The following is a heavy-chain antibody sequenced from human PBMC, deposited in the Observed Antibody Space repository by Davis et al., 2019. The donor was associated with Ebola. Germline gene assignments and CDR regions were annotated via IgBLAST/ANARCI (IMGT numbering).Heavy chain of an antibody. CDR1: GFTFDDYG. D-gene: IGHD6-13*01. CDR2: INWNGGST. V-gene: IGHV3-20*04. J-gene: IGHJ4*02. CDR3: ARDSSSWAPFDY. Sequence: GESLKISCAASGFTFDDYGMSWVRQAPGKGLEWVSGINWNGGSTGYADSVKGRFTISRDNAKNSLYLQMNSLRAEDTALYYCARDSSSWAPFDYWGQGTLVTVSS.